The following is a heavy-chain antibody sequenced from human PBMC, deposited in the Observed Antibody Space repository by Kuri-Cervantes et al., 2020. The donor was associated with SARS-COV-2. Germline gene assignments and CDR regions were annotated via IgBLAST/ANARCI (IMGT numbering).Heavy chain of an antibody. J-gene: IGHJ6*03. CDR2: INAGNGNT. D-gene: IGHD4-17*01. CDR1: GYTFTSYA. V-gene: IGHV1-3*01. CDR3: ARETVDYGDLPGYYYYMDV. Sequence: ASVKVSCKVSGYTFTSYAMHWVRQAPGQRLEWMGWINAGNGNTKYSQKFQGRVTMTRNTSISTAYMELSSLRSEDTAVYYCARETVDYGDLPGYYYYMDVWGKGTTVTVSS.